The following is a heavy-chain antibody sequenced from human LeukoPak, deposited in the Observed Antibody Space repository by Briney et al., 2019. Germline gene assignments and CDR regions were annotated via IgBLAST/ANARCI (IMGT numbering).Heavy chain of an antibody. Sequence: SETLSLALSVSGPSISFSSYYWGWIRPPPGKWREWVGCIFYGGATHYNPSLESPATISVHTSNDQYSLRLRSVTAAHTCVFYCARQTKDYELLSGYSPYSFDCWGEGALVTVS. CDR1: GPSISFSSYY. D-gene: IGHD3-9*01. CDR2: IFYGGAT. CDR3: ARQTKDYELLSGYSPYSFDC. V-gene: IGHV4-39*01. J-gene: IGHJ4*02.